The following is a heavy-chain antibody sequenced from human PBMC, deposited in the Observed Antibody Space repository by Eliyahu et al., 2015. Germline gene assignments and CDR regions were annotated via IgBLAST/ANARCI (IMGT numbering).Heavy chain of an antibody. CDR2: IIPAVPST. V-gene: IGHV1-69*01. CDR1: GGXFRSYS. CDR3: AKVGAGGMRYFAL. D-gene: IGHD1-26*01. J-gene: IGHJ2*01. Sequence: QVQLVQSGAEVKXXGSSVKVSCRASGGXFRSYSISWVRQAPGQGLEWMGEIIPAVPSTKNAQRFQGRVTFTADEVTTTAYMELSSLRSEDTAVYYCAKVGAGGMRYFALWGRGTLVTVSS.